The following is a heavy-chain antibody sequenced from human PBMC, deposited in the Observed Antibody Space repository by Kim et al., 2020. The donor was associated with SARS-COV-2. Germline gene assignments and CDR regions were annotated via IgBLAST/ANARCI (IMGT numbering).Heavy chain of an antibody. Sequence: GGSLRLSCAASGFTFSSYGMHWVRQAPGKGLEWVAVISYDGSNKYYADSVKGRFTISRDNSKNTLYLQMNSLRAEDTAVYYCAREGMRLLHFDYWGQGTLVTVSS. CDR1: GFTFSSYG. CDR3: AREGMRLLHFDY. CDR2: ISYDGSNK. V-gene: IGHV3-33*05. D-gene: IGHD5-12*01. J-gene: IGHJ4*02.